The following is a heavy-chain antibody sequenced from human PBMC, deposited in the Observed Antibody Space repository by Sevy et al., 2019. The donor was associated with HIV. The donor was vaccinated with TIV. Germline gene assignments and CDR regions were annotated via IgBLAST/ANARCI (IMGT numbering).Heavy chain of an antibody. CDR1: RFTLSTYT. D-gene: IGHD3-22*01. J-gene: IGHJ4*02. CDR2: ITGSGGAT. CDR3: AKEAPGYNYDTSGSFDY. Sequence: GGSLRLSCAASRFTLSTYTMSWVRQAPGKGLEWVSAITGSGGATYYVYSVRGRFTISRDNSKSTLFLQMTRLTAEDTAVYYCAKEAPGYNYDTSGSFDYWGQGILVTVSS. V-gene: IGHV3-23*01.